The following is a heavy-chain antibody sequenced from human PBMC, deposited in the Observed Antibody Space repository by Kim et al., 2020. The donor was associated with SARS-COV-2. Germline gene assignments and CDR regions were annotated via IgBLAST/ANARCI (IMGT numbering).Heavy chain of an antibody. Sequence: GGSLRLSCAASGFTFSSRAMSWVRQAPGKGPEWVASVNNGGNAYYADSVKGRFTVSRDITRDTVYLQMNSLRAEDTALYFCAKDHPSSGWPAFDSWGQGTLVTVSS. CDR3: AKDHPSSGWPAFDS. J-gene: IGHJ4*02. V-gene: IGHV3-23*01. CDR2: VNNGGNA. D-gene: IGHD6-19*01. CDR1: GFTFSSRA.